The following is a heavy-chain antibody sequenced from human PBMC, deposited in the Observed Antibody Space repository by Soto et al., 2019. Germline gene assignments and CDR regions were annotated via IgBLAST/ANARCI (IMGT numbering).Heavy chain of an antibody. CDR3: ASRSPALDY. V-gene: IGHV3-33*01. CDR1: GFTFSSYG. J-gene: IGHJ4*02. Sequence: QVQLVESGGGVVQPGRSLRLSCAASGFTFSSYGMHWVRQAPGKGLEWVAVIWYDGSNKYYADFVKGRFTISRDNSKNTLYLQMNSLRAEDTAVYYCASRSPALDYWGQETLVTVSS. D-gene: IGHD2-2*01. CDR2: IWYDGSNK.